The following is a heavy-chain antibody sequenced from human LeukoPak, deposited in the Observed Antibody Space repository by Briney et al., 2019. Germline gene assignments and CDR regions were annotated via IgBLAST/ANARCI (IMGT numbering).Heavy chain of an antibody. Sequence: PGGSLKFSCAASEFTFSGFALHWVRQSSGNGLKGVGKIDKKDKGYATATAYAASVKGRFTISRDDSINTAYLQMKSLKTEDTALYYCTRDSGTYNWFDPWGQGTLVTVSS. J-gene: IGHJ5*02. D-gene: IGHD1-26*01. CDR2: IDKKDKGYATAT. V-gene: IGHV3-73*01. CDR3: TRDSGTYNWFDP. CDR1: EFTFSGFA.